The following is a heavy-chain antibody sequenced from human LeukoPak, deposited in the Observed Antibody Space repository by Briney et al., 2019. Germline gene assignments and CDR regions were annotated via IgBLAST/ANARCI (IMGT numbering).Heavy chain of an antibody. Sequence: GGSLRLSCAASGFTFSSYWMHWVRQAPGKGLVWVSRINSDGSSARYADSVKGRFTISRDNAKNSLYLQMNSLRAEDTAMYYCASPGGYYDSSGYNYWGQGTLVIVSS. V-gene: IGHV3-74*01. D-gene: IGHD3-22*01. J-gene: IGHJ4*02. CDR2: INSDGSSA. CDR1: GFTFSSYW. CDR3: ASPGGYYDSSGYNY.